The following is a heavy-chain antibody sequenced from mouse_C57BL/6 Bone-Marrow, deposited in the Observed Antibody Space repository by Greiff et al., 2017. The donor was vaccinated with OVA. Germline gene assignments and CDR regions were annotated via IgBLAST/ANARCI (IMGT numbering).Heavy chain of an antibody. Sequence: VQLQQSGPGLVQPSQSLSITCTVSGFSLTSYGVHWVRQSPGKGLEWLGVIWSGGSTDYNAAFISRLSISKDNSKSQVFFKMNSLHAHDTAIYISATNGGYSAWFAHRGQGTLVSVSA. J-gene: IGHJ3*01. CDR3: ATNGGYSAWFAH. CDR2: IWSGGST. D-gene: IGHD2-3*01. V-gene: IGHV2-2*01. CDR1: GFSLTSYG.